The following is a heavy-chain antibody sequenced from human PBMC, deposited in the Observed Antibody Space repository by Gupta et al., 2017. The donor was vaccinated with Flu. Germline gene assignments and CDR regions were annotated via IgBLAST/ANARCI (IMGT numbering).Heavy chain of an antibody. J-gene: IGHJ4*02. CDR1: NFA. CDR2: INGSGVIT. CDR3: AKDGGIEVTGTLDY. Sequence: NFAMSGVRQAPGKGLEWFLGINGSGVITYYGDSVKGQFTMSRYNSKNTLYLQMNSLRAEDTAEDYCAKDGGIEVTGTLDYWCQGTLVAVSA. D-gene: IGHD6-19*01. V-gene: IGHV3-23*01.